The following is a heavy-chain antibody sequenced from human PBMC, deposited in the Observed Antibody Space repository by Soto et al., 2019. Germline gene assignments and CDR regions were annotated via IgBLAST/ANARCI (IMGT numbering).Heavy chain of an antibody. V-gene: IGHV3-30*18. CDR2: ISYEGSNK. CDR3: TKDLRGYYYGSGSYHFGMDV. D-gene: IGHD3-10*01. Sequence: QVQLVESGGGVVQPGRSLRLYCATSGFTFSSYAMHWVRQAPGKGLEWVAVISYEGSNKKYADSVKGRFTMSRDNSNNTLYLQMKSLRPEETAVYYCTKDLRGYYYGSGSYHFGMDVWGQGTTVTVSS. CDR1: GFTFSSYA. J-gene: IGHJ6*02.